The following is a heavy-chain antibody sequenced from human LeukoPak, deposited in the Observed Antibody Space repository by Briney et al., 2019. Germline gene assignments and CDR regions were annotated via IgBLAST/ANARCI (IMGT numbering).Heavy chain of an antibody. CDR3: TRVFRYLLDY. CDR2: IRSKAYGGTT. Sequence: GSLRPSCTASGFTFGDYAMSWVRQAPGKGLEWVGFIRSKAYGGTTEYAASVKGRFTISRDDSKSIAYLQMNSLKTEDTAVYYCTRVFRYLLDYWGQGTLVTVSS. J-gene: IGHJ4*02. CDR1: GFTFGDYA. V-gene: IGHV3-49*04. D-gene: IGHD1-26*01.